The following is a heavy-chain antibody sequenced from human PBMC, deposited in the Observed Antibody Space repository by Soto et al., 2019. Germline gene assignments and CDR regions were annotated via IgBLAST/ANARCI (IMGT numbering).Heavy chain of an antibody. CDR3: AKGGEWLRLAWDY. J-gene: IGHJ4*02. Sequence: QVQLVESGGGVVQPGRSLRLSCAASGFTFSSYVIHWVRQAPGKGLEWVAVISYDGSNRYYADSVKGRFTISRDNSKNTLYLQMNSLRAEDTAVYYCAKGGEWLRLAWDYWGQGTLVTVSS. V-gene: IGHV3-30*18. CDR1: GFTFSSYV. D-gene: IGHD5-12*01. CDR2: ISYDGSNR.